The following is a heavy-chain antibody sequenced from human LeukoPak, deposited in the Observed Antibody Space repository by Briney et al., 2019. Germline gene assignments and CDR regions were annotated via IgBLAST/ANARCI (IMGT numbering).Heavy chain of an antibody. V-gene: IGHV4-4*09. J-gene: IGHJ4*02. CDR2: IYTSGST. CDR1: GDSIINYY. Sequence: SETLSLTCSVSGDSIINYYWSWIRQPPGKGLDWIGYIYTSGSTKYDPSLRSRVTISGDTSKNQFSLRLSSVTAADTALYYCAKHYSGAYSPFDYWGQGILVAVSS. CDR3: AKHYSGAYSPFDY. D-gene: IGHD2-21*01.